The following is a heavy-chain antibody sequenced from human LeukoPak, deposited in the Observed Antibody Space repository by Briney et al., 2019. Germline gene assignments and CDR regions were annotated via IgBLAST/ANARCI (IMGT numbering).Heavy chain of an antibody. V-gene: IGHV3-30*02. CDR3: AKDARMFRYFDSEDY. Sequence: GGSLRLSCAASGFTFSSYGMHWVRQAPGKGLEWVAFIRYDGSNKYYADSVKGRFTISRDNSKNTLYLQMNSLRAEDTAVYYCAKDARMFRYFDSEDYWGQGTLVTVSS. CDR1: GFTFSSYG. J-gene: IGHJ4*02. CDR2: IRYDGSNK. D-gene: IGHD3-9*01.